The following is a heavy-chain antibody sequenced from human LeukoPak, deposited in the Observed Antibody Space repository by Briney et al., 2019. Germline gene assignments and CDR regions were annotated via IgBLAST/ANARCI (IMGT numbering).Heavy chain of an antibody. CDR3: ARRSSSSYNWFDP. CDR2: IYYSGST. Sequence: SETLSLTCTVSGGSISSSYYYWGWIRQPPGKGLEWIGNIYYSGSTYYNPSLKSRVTISVDTSKNQFSLKLSSVTAADTAVYYCARRSSSSYNWFDPWGQGTLVTVSS. D-gene: IGHD6-13*01. J-gene: IGHJ5*02. V-gene: IGHV4-39*01. CDR1: GGSISSSYYY.